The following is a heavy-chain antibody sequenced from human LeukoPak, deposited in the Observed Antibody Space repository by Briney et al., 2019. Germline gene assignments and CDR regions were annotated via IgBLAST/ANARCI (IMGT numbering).Heavy chain of an antibody. V-gene: IGHV3-9*01. Sequence: GGSLRLSCAASGFTFDDYAMHWVRQAPGKGLEWVSGISWNSGSIGYADSVKGRFTISRDNAKNSLYLQMNSLRAEDTAVYYCARERMAATYYDFWSGYQGTNWFDPWGQGTLVTVSS. J-gene: IGHJ5*02. CDR3: ARERMAATYYDFWSGYQGTNWFDP. D-gene: IGHD3-3*01. CDR2: ISWNSGSI. CDR1: GFTFDDYA.